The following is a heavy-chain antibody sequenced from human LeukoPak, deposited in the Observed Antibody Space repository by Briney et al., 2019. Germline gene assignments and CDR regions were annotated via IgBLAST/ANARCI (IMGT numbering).Heavy chain of an antibody. J-gene: IGHJ4*02. Sequence: ASVKVSCKASGYTFTSYYMHWVRQAPGQGLEWMGVINPSGGSTSYAQKYQGIVTMTRDTSTSTVYMELSSLRSEDTAVYYCARALFVDAYFDYWGQGTLVTVSS. CDR2: INPSGGST. D-gene: IGHD2-21*01. CDR1: GYTFTSYY. CDR3: ARALFVDAYFDY. V-gene: IGHV1-46*03.